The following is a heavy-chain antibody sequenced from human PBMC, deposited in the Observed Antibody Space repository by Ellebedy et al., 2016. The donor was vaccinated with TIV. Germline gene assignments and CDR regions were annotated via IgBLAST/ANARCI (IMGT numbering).Heavy chain of an antibody. V-gene: IGHV1-69*13. CDR1: GGTFSSYA. CDR3: ARANITMVRGVEGPSWSSFYYFDY. Sequence: SVKVSCXASGGTFSSYAISWVRQAPGQGLEWMGGIIPIFGTANYAQKFQGRVTITADESTSTAYMELSSLRSEDTAVYYCARANITMVRGVEGPSWSSFYYFDYWGQGTLVTVSS. J-gene: IGHJ4*02. D-gene: IGHD3-10*01. CDR2: IIPIFGTA.